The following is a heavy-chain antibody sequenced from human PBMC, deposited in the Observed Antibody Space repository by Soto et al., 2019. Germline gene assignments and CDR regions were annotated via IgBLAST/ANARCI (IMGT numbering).Heavy chain of an antibody. CDR2: INHSGST. J-gene: IGHJ4*02. D-gene: IGHD3-16*02. V-gene: IGHV4-34*01. CDR3: ARGSYDYIWGSYRRMPLLYYFDS. Sequence: RKGLEWIGEINHSGSTNYNPSLKSRVTISVDTSKNQFSLKLSSVTAADTAVYYCARGSYDYIWGSYRRMPLLYYFDSWGQGTLVT.